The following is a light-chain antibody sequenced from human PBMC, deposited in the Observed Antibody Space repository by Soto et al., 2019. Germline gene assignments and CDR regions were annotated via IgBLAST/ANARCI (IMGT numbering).Light chain of an antibody. Sequence: EVVLTQSPGTLSLTPSERVTLSCRASQSVSRSYLAWYQHKLGQAPRLLIYGASSRATGIPDRFSGSGSGTDFTLTISRLEPEDSAVYYCQQYGSSPPITFGQGTRLEI. J-gene: IGKJ5*01. CDR2: GAS. CDR1: QSVSRSY. V-gene: IGKV3-20*01. CDR3: QQYGSSPPIT.